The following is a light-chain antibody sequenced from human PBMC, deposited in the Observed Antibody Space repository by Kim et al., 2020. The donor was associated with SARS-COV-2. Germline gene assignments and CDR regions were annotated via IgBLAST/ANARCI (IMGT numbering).Light chain of an antibody. Sequence: ASVGDRVTTTCQATQDITNYLNWYQQKPGKAPNLLIYDASNLETGVPARFSGSGSGTDFTFTISSLQPEDIATYYCQQYENLPWTFGQGTKVDIK. CDR1: QDITNY. J-gene: IGKJ1*01. CDR2: DAS. V-gene: IGKV1-33*01. CDR3: QQYENLPWT.